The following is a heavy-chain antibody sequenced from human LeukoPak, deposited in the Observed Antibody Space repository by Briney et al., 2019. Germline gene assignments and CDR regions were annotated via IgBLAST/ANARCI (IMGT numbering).Heavy chain of an antibody. Sequence: GGSLRLSCAVSGFTFNNFAMNWVRQPPGKGLEWVAVTSYDGGNKYYAESVQGRFTITRDNSKNTLYLQMNSLRGEDTAVYYCARDLDDSSGSYLDYWGQGTLVTVSS. D-gene: IGHD3-22*01. J-gene: IGHJ4*02. CDR3: ARDLDDSSGSYLDY. CDR1: GFTFNNFA. CDR2: TSYDGGNK. V-gene: IGHV3-30*03.